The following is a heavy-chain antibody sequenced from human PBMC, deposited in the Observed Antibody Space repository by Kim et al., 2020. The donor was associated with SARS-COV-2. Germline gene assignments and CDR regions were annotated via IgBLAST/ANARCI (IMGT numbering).Heavy chain of an antibody. V-gene: IGHV3-30*01. CDR3: ARDKSCFMITFGGESGGMDV. Sequence: GRFTISRDNSKNTLYLQMNSLRPEDTAVYFCARDKSCFMITFGGESGGMDVWGQGTTVTVSS. J-gene: IGHJ6*02. D-gene: IGHD3-16*01.